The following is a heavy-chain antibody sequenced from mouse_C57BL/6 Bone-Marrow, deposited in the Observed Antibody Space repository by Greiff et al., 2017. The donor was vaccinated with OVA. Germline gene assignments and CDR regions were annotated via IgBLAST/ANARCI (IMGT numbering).Heavy chain of an antibody. CDR2: INYDGSST. CDR3: ARAPLYGYFDY. J-gene: IGHJ2*01. CDR1: GFTFSDYY. Sequence: EVKLMESEGGLVQPGSSMKLSCTASGFTFSDYYMAWVRQVPEKGLEWVANINYDGSSTYYLDSLKSRFIISRDNAKNILYLQMSSLKSEDTATYYCARAPLYGYFDYWGQGTTLTVSS. D-gene: IGHD1-1*01. V-gene: IGHV5-16*01.